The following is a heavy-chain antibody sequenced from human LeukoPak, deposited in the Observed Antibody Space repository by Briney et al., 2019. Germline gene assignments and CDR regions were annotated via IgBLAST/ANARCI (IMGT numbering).Heavy chain of an antibody. Sequence: SETLSLTCAVYGGSFSGYYWSWIRQPPGKGLEWIGEINHSGSTNYNPSLKSRVTISVDTSKNQFSLKLSSVTAADTAVYYCARGRGTYYYGSGSYFGWVYWGQGTLVTVSS. D-gene: IGHD3-10*01. CDR1: GGSFSGYY. V-gene: IGHV4-34*01. CDR2: INHSGST. J-gene: IGHJ4*02. CDR3: ARGRGTYYYGSGSYFGWVY.